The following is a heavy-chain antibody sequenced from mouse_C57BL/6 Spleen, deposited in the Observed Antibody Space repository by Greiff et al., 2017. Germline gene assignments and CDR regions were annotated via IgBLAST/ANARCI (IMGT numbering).Heavy chain of an antibody. CDR2: IHPNSGST. V-gene: IGHV1-64*01. Sequence: QVQLQQPGAELVKPGASVKLSCKASGYTFTSYWMHWVKQRPGQGLEWIGMIHPNSGSTNYNEKFKSKATLTVDKSSSTAYMQLSSLTSEDSAVYYCARPITTVVESLDYWGQGTTLTVSS. CDR1: GYTFTSYW. D-gene: IGHD1-1*01. J-gene: IGHJ2*01. CDR3: ARPITTVVESLDY.